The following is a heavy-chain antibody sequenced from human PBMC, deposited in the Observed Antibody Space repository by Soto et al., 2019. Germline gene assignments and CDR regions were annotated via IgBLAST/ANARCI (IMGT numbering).Heavy chain of an antibody. CDR1: GFTFSSYW. CDR2: IKGSGGKT. D-gene: IGHD6-19*01. CDR3: AKSGWPQTDYYYYYYMDV. Sequence: HPGGSLRLSSAASGFTFSSYWMSWVRQAPGKGLEWVSTIKGSGGKTYYADSVKGRFTISRDNSKNTLYLQMNSLRAEDTAVYYCAKSGWPQTDYYYYYYMDVWGKGNTVTVSS. J-gene: IGHJ6*03. V-gene: IGHV3-23*01.